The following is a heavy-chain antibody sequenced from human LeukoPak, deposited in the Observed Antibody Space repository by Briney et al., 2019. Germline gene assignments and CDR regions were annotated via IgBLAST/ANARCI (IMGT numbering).Heavy chain of an antibody. CDR1: AYTFTSHY. D-gene: IGHD4-17*01. Sequence: ASVKVSCKASAYTFTSHYIHWMRQAPGQGLEWMGWINPNPNSGATTYAQHFQGRVTMTSDTSTSTVYMELSRLRSDDTAVYYCARLRSTVTTLDAFDIWGQGTMVTVSS. CDR3: ARLRSTVTTLDAFDI. J-gene: IGHJ3*02. V-gene: IGHV1-2*02. CDR2: INPNPNSGAT.